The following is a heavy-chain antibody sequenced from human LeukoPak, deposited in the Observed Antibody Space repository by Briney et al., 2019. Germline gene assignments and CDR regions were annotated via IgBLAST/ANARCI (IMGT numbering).Heavy chain of an antibody. CDR2: IYYSGST. J-gene: IGHJ3*02. CDR1: GGSISSSSYY. D-gene: IGHD6-13*01. CDR3: ARDYNPYSSSFFDI. V-gene: IGHV4-39*02. Sequence: PSETLSLTCTVSGGSISSSSYYWGWIRQPPGKGLEWIGSIYYSGSTYYNPSLKSRVTISVDTSKNQFSLKLSSVTAADTAVYYCARDYNPYSSSFFDIWGQGTMVTVSS.